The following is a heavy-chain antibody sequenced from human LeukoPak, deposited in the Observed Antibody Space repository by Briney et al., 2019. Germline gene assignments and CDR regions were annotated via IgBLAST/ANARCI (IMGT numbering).Heavy chain of an antibody. CDR2: IYRSGST. CDR3: ARTGAGYYYYYMGV. D-gene: IGHD1-26*01. V-gene: IGHV4-38-2*02. CDR1: GYSISSGYY. J-gene: IGHJ6*03. Sequence: SETLSLTCTVSGYSISSGYYWGWIRQPPGKGLEWIGTIYRSGSTYSNPSLRGRVTISVDTSKNQISLKPSSVTAADTAVYYCARTGAGYYYYYMGVWGKGTTVTVSS.